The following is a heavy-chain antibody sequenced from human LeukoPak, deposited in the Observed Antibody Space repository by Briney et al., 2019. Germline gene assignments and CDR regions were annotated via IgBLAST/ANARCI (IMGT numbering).Heavy chain of an antibody. J-gene: IGHJ5*02. D-gene: IGHD6-19*01. CDR3: ARSSGWSNGWFDP. CDR2: IYSSGST. CDR1: GGSISSYY. Sequence: PSETLSLTCTVSGGSISSYYWGWIRQPAGKGLESIGRIYSSGSTNYNPSLKSRVTMSVDTSKNQFSLKLSSVTAADTAVYYCARSSGWSNGWFDPWGKGTLVTVPS. V-gene: IGHV4-4*07.